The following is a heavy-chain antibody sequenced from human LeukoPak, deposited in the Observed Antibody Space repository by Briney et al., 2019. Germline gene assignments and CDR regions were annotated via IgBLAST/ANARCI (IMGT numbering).Heavy chain of an antibody. Sequence: SQTLSLTPTLSGVSLRSSIYYWGWVRQPPGKRVAWIGSIYYSGSTYYTPSLKSRVTISVDTSKNQFSLKLSSVTAADTAVYYCARHGRGWFDPWGQGTLVTVSS. CDR2: IYYSGST. CDR3: ARHGRGWFDP. V-gene: IGHV4-39*01. D-gene: IGHD1-26*01. J-gene: IGHJ5*02. CDR1: GVSLRSSIYY.